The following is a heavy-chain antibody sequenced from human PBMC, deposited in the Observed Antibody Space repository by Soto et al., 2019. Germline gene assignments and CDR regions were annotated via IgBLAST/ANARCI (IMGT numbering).Heavy chain of an antibody. CDR1: GFSLSNAGLG. D-gene: IGHD6-13*01. V-gene: IGHV2-26*04. CDR2: IFSNDEK. Sequence: QVTVKESGPVLVKPTETLTLTCTVSGFSLSNAGLGVSWIRQPPGKALEWLAHIFSNDEKYYSTSLKSRLTISKDTAKSQVVLIMINMDPVDTATYYCASTYSTSWYWFDPWGQGTLVTVSS. J-gene: IGHJ5*02. CDR3: ASTYSTSWYWFDP.